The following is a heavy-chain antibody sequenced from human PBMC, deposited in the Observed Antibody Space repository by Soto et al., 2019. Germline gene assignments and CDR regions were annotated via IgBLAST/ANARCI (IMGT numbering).Heavy chain of an antibody. J-gene: IGHJ4*02. CDR2: ISVSDAFI. CDR1: GFNVGAFA. Sequence: EVQLLESGGDLVQPGGSLRLSCAASGFNVGAFAVNWVRQAPGKGLEWVSGISVSDAFIYYADSVRGRFSISRDASENILYLPMNSLRVDDTGLYYCTRETVAGITGLDYWGPGTLVTVSS. V-gene: IGHV3-23*01. D-gene: IGHD1-20*01. CDR3: TRETVAGITGLDY.